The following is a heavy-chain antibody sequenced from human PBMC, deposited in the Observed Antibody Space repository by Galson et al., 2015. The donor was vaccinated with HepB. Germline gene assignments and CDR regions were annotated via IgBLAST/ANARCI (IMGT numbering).Heavy chain of an antibody. Sequence: SVKVSCKASGYTFTSYDINWVRQATGQGLEWMGWMNPNSGNTGYAQKFQGRVTMTRNTSISTAYMELSSLRSEDTAVYYCARGFVVPAAMDYYYGMDVWGQGTTVTVSS. V-gene: IGHV1-8*01. CDR1: GYTFTSYD. D-gene: IGHD2-2*01. J-gene: IGHJ6*02. CDR2: MNPNSGNT. CDR3: ARGFVVPAAMDYYYGMDV.